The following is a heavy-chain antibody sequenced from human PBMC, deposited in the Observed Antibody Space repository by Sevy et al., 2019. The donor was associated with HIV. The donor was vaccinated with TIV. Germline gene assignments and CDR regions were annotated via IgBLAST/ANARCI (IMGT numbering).Heavy chain of an antibody. CDR2: IYFGDSDI. D-gene: IGHD1-26*01. CDR1: ANSFTSHW. Sequence: GESLKISCKGSANSFTSHWIAWVRLMPGKGLEWMGIIYFGDSDIRYSPSFQGQVAISVDESISTVYLQWSSLKASDTAIYYCARHIGPYSGSSAGAFDIWGQGTMVTVSS. CDR3: ARHIGPYSGSSAGAFDI. V-gene: IGHV5-51*01. J-gene: IGHJ3*02.